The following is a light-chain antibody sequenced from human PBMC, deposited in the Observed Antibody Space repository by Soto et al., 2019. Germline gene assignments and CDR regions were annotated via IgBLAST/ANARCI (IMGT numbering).Light chain of an antibody. Sequence: TVMTQSPATLSVSAGEGATVSCRASQNVGCDLAWYQQKPGQAPRLLMYDASTRASGMPARFSGSGSGTEFTLTIDSLQSEDFAVYYCLQYRYWPRTFGQGTKVEIK. CDR3: LQYRYWPRT. V-gene: IGKV3-15*01. CDR1: QNVGCD. J-gene: IGKJ1*01. CDR2: DAS.